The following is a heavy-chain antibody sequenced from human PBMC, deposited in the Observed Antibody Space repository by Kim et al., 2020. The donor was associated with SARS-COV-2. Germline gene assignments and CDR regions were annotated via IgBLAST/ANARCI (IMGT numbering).Heavy chain of an antibody. CDR2: IYTTGST. CDR3: ARTRRADSSIYRALDI. Sequence: SETLSLTCTVSGDSINSYFWNWIRQPAGKGLEWIGRIYTTGSTNYNPSLKSRVTMSVDTSKNQFSLKLSSVTAADTAVYYCARTRRADSSIYRALDIWGQGIMVIVSS. J-gene: IGHJ3*02. V-gene: IGHV4-4*07. D-gene: IGHD6-13*01. CDR1: GDSINSYF.